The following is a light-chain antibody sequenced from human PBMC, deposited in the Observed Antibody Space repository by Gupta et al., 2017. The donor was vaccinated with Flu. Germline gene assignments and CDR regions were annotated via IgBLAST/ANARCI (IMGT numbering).Light chain of an antibody. Sequence: RSTLSCRASQSVSSYLAWYQQKPGQAPRLLIYDASNRATGIPARFSGSGSGTDFTLTISSLEPEEFAVYYCQQRSNWPQWTFGQGTKVEIK. J-gene: IGKJ1*01. CDR2: DAS. V-gene: IGKV3-11*01. CDR3: QQRSNWPQWT. CDR1: QSVSSY.